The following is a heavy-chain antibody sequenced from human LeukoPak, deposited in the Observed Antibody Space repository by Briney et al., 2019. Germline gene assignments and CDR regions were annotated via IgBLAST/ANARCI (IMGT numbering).Heavy chain of an antibody. CDR2: INQDGSEE. J-gene: IGHJ4*02. V-gene: IGHV3-7*01. CDR1: GLTFSNYA. CDR3: VRDGGVSGYDLLDY. Sequence: GGSLRLSCAASGLTFSNYAMNWVRQAPGKGLEWVAHINQDGSEEHYMDSVKARFTISRDNAKNSLSLQMNSLRAEDTAVYYCVRDGGVSGYDLLDYWGQGTLVTVSS. D-gene: IGHD5-12*01.